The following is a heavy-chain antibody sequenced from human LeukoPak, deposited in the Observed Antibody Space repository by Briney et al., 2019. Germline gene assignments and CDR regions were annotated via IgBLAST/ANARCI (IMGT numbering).Heavy chain of an antibody. CDR1: VGTFTSYA. CDR3: ARQGYTYAPFDY. D-gene: IGHD5-18*01. J-gene: IGHJ4*02. V-gene: IGHV1-69*04. Sequence: SVKVSFNASVGTFTSYAISWVRQAPGQGLEWMGRIIPILGIANYAQKFQGRVTITADKSTSTAYMELSSLRSEDTAVFYCARQGYTYAPFDYWGQGTLVTVSS. CDR2: IIPILGIA.